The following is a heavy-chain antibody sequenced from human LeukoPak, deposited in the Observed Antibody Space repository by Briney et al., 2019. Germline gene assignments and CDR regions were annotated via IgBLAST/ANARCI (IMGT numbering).Heavy chain of an antibody. V-gene: IGHV4-38-2*02. CDR1: GYSISSGYY. J-gene: IGHJ5*02. CDR2: IYHSGRT. CDR3: ARDARRGWFDP. D-gene: IGHD3-10*01. Sequence: PSETLSLTCTVSGYSISSGYYWGWIRQPPGKGLEWIGGIYHSGRTFYNPSLKSRVTISVDTSKNQFSLKLSSVTAADTAVYYCARDARRGWFDPWGQGTLVTVSS.